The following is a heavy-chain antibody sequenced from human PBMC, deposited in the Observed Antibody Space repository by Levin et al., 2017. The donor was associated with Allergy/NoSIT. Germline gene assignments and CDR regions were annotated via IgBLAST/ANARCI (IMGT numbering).Heavy chain of an antibody. CDR1: GFTFTTYD. CDR2: VWKDGSKT. D-gene: IGHD5-18*01. V-gene: IGHV3-33*01. J-gene: IGHJ4*02. Sequence: RAGGSLRLSCAASGFTFTTYDMHWVRQAPGKGLEWVALVWKDGSKTFYADSVKGRFTIFRDNSKSTVFLQMNSLRAEDTAVYYCATELTWETAFDYWGQGTLVTVSS. CDR3: ATELTWETAFDY.